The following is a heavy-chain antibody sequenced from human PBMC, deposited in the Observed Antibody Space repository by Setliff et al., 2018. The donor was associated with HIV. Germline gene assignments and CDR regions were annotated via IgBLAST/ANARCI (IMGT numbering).Heavy chain of an antibody. CDR1: GFTFSSYW. J-gene: IGHJ4*02. V-gene: IGHV3-7*03. Sequence: PGGSLRLSCAASGFTFSSYWMSWVRQAPGKGLEWVANIKQDGSEKYYVDSVKGRFTISRDNAKNSLYLQMNSLRAEDTAVYYCARSYYNFWSGYYTGYFDYWGQGTLVTVSS. D-gene: IGHD3-3*01. CDR3: ARSYYNFWSGYYTGYFDY. CDR2: IKQDGSEK.